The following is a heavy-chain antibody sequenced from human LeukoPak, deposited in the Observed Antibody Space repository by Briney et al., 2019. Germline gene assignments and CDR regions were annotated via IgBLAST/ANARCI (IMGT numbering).Heavy chain of an antibody. J-gene: IGHJ4*02. V-gene: IGHV3-53*01. CDR2: IYSGGST. CDR1: GFTFSSYW. Sequence: GGSLRLSCAASGFTFSSYWMHWVRQAPGKGLVWVSVIYSGGSTYYADSVKGRFTISRDNSKNTLYLQMNSLRAEDTAVYYCASGQWFGEAAGYWGQGTLVTVSS. CDR3: ASGQWFGEAAGY. D-gene: IGHD3-10*01.